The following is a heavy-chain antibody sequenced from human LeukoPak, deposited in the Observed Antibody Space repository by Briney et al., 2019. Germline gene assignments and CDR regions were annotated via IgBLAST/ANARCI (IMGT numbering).Heavy chain of an antibody. CDR3: ARQDLDFDWLPSPFDY. J-gene: IGHJ4*02. CDR1: GYRFTSYW. CDR2: IYPGDSDT. Sequence: GASLQISCKGSGYRFTSYWIGWVRQMPGKGLEWMGIIYPGDSDTRYSPSFQGQVTISADKSISTAYLQWSSLKASDTAMYYCARQDLDFDWLPSPFDYWGQGTLVTVSS. D-gene: IGHD3-9*01. V-gene: IGHV5-51*01.